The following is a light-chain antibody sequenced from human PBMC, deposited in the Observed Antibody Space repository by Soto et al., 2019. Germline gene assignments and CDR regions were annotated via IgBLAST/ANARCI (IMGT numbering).Light chain of an antibody. CDR1: STDVGNYNY. V-gene: IGLV2-14*03. CDR2: DVS. Sequence: QSVLTQPASVSGCPGQSIAISCTGTSTDVGNYNYVSWYQQHPGRAPQLMIYDVSNRPSGVSDRFSGSKSGNTASLTISGLQPEDEADYYCNSYTTSSTYVFGTGTKVTVL. J-gene: IGLJ1*01. CDR3: NSYTTSSTYV.